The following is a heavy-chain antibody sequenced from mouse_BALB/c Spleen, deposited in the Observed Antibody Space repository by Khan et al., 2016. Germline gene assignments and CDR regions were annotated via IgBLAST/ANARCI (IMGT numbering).Heavy chain of an antibody. D-gene: IGHD2-1*01. CDR3: AREDYGNYGDYFDY. V-gene: IGHV5-6-5*01. Sequence: EVELVESGGGLVKPGGSLKLSCAASGFTFSSYAMSWVRQTPEKRLEWVASISSGGSTYYPDSVKGRFTISRDNARNILNLQMSSLRSEDTAMYYCAREDYGNYGDYFDYWGLGTTLTVSS. J-gene: IGHJ2*01. CDR2: ISSGGST. CDR1: GFTFSSYA.